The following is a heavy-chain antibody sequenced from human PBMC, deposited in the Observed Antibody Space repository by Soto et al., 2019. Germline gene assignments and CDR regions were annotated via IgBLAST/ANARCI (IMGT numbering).Heavy chain of an antibody. CDR3: ASRPSGSGFDP. CDR2: IYHSGST. Sequence: PSETLSLTCAVSVGSISSGGYSWIWIRQPPGKGLEWIGYIYHSGSTYYSPSLKSRVTISVDRSKNQFSLKLSSVTAADTAVYYCASRPSGSGFDPWGEGTLVTVSS. V-gene: IGHV4-30-2*01. J-gene: IGHJ5*02. D-gene: IGHD1-26*01. CDR1: VGSISSGGYS.